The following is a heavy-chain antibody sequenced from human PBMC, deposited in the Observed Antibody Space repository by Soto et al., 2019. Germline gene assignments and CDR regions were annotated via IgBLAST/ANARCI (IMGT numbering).Heavy chain of an antibody. J-gene: IGHJ5*02. CDR3: ARDNQDDYVWGSYRYDGWFDP. CDR2: IWYDGSNK. Sequence: QVQLVESGGGVVQPGRSLRLSCAASGFTFSSYGMHWVRQAPGKGLEWVAVIWYDGSNKYYADSVKGRFTISRDNSKNTLNLQMNSLRAEDTAVYYGARDNQDDYVWGSYRYDGWFDPWGQGTLVTVSS. CDR1: GFTFSSYG. V-gene: IGHV3-33*01. D-gene: IGHD3-16*02.